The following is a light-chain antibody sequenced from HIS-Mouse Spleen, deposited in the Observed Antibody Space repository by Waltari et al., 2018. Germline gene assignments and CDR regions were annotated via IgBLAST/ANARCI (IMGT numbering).Light chain of an antibody. CDR2: AAS. CDR1: HSISSY. CDR3: QQSYSTPQT. Sequence: DIQMTQSPSSLSASVGDSGTITCRASHSISSYLNWYQQKPGKAPKLLIYAASSLQSGVPSRFSGSGSGTDFTLTISSLQPEDFATYYCQQSYSTPQTFGQGTKVEIK. J-gene: IGKJ1*01. V-gene: IGKV1-39*01.